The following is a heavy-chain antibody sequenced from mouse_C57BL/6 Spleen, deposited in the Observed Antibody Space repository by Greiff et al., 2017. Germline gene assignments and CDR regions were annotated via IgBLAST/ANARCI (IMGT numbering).Heavy chain of an antibody. CDR2: ISSGGSYT. CDR3: ARHGFDY. CDR1: GFTFSSYG. J-gene: IGHJ2*01. Sequence: EVKLMESGGDLVKPGGSLKLSCAASGFTFSSYGMSWVRQTPDTRLEWVATISSGGSYTYYPDSVKGRFTISRDNAKNTLYLQMSSLKSEDTAMYYCARHGFDYWGQGTTLTVSS. V-gene: IGHV5-6*01.